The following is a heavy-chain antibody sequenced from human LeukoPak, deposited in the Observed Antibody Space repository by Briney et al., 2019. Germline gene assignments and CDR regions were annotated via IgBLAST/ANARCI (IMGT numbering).Heavy chain of an antibody. CDR3: ARVRLVGGSGSAPLHYYMDV. CDR1: GYSISSAYY. V-gene: IGHV4-38-2*02. CDR2: MHHSGST. J-gene: IGHJ6*03. D-gene: IGHD3-10*01. Sequence: SETLSLTCPVSGYSISSAYYWGWIRQPPGKGLEWIWSMHHSGSTYYNPSLKSRVTISVDTSKNQFSLKLSSVTAADTAVYYCARVRLVGGSGSAPLHYYMDVWGKGTTVTVSS.